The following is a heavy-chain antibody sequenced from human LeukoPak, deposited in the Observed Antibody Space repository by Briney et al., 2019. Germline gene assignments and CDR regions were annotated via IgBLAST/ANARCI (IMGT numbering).Heavy chain of an antibody. J-gene: IGHJ4*02. Sequence: GGSLRLSCAASGFTFSSYGMHWVRQAPGKGLEWVAVISYDGSNKYYADSVKGRFTISRDNSKNTLYLQMNSLRAEDTAVYYCARVSYGDYTTRPIDYWGQGTLVTVSS. CDR2: ISYDGSNK. CDR1: GFTFSSYG. V-gene: IGHV3-30*03. CDR3: ARVSYGDYTTRPIDY. D-gene: IGHD4-17*01.